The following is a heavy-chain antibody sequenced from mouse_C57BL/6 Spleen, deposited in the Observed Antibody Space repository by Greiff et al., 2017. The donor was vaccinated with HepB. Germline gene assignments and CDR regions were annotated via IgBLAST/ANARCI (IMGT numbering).Heavy chain of an antibody. J-gene: IGHJ3*01. D-gene: IGHD1-1*01. V-gene: IGHV1-20*01. CDR3: ASYGSSCAGFAY. CDR2: INPYDGDT. CDR1: GYSFTGYS. Sequence: VQLKESGPELVKPGDSVKISCKASGYSFTGYSMNWVMQSHGKSLEWIGRINPYDGDTFYNQKFKGNATLTGDKSSSTAHLELRSLTSEDSAVYYCASYGSSCAGFAYWGQGTPVTVSA.